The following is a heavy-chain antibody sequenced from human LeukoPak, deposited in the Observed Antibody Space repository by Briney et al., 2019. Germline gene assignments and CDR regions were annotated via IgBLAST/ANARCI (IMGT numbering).Heavy chain of an antibody. CDR2: IKQDGSEK. CDR1: GFTFSNYW. V-gene: IGHV3-7*03. J-gene: IGHJ4*02. Sequence: GGSLRLSCAASGFTFSNYWMSWVRQAPGKGLEWVANIKQDGSEKYYVDSVKGRFTISRDNAKNSLYLQMNSLRAEDTAVYYCARDGRDLAFDYWGQGTLVTVSS. D-gene: IGHD1-26*01. CDR3: ARDGRDLAFDY.